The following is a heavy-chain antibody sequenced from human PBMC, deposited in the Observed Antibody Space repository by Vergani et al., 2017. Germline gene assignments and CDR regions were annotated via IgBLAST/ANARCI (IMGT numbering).Heavy chain of an antibody. D-gene: IGHD6-6*01. Sequence: QVQLQQWGAGLLKPSETLSLTCAVYGGSFSGYYWSWIRQPPGKGLEWIGEINHSGSTNYNPSLKSRVTISVDTSKNQFSLNLSSVTAADTAVYYCARGLRTRPVDYWGQGTLVTVSS. CDR2: INHSGST. J-gene: IGHJ4*02. V-gene: IGHV4-34*01. CDR1: GGSFSGYY. CDR3: ARGLRTRPVDY.